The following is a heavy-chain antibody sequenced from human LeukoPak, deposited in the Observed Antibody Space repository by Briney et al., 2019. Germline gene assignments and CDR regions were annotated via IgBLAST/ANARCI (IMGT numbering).Heavy chain of an antibody. CDR3: ASGYSSSWYHAFDI. CDR2: IIPIFGTA. V-gene: IGHV1-69*13. CDR1: GGTFSSYA. D-gene: IGHD6-13*01. Sequence: ASVKVSRKASGGTFSSYAISWVRQAPGQGLEWMGGIIPIFGTANYAQKFQGRVTITADESTSTAYMELSSLRSEDTAVYYCASGYSSSWYHAFDIWGQGTMVTVSS. J-gene: IGHJ3*02.